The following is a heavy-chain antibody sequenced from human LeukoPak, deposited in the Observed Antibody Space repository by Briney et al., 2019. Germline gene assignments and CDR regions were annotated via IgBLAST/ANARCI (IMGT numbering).Heavy chain of an antibody. D-gene: IGHD6-19*01. J-gene: IGHJ4*02. CDR2: ISASGSTT. CDR1: GFTFTDYA. CDR3: AKARTPYNSGFDY. V-gene: IGHV3-23*01. Sequence: GGSLRLSCAAPGFTFTDYAMGSVRQAPGQGLEWASTISASGSTTYYADSVRGRFTISRDNSKNTLSLQMSSLRAEDTAVYYCAKARTPYNSGFDYWGQGTLVAVSS.